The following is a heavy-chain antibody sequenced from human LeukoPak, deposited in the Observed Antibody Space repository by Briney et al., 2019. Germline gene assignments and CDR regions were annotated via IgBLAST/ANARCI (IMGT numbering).Heavy chain of an antibody. Sequence: SETLSLTCTVSGGSISSGDYYWSWIRQPPGKGLEWIGYIYYSGSTYYNPSLKSRVTISVDTSKNQFSLKLSSVTAADTAVYYCARGWYQRPAEFDYWGQGTLVTVSS. CDR1: GGSISSGDYY. CDR2: IYYSGST. J-gene: IGHJ4*02. V-gene: IGHV4-30-4*08. CDR3: ARGWYQRPAEFDY. D-gene: IGHD2-2*01.